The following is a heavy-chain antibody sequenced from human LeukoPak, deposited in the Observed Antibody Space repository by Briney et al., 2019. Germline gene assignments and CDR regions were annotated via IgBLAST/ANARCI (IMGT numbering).Heavy chain of an antibody. D-gene: IGHD4-23*01. V-gene: IGHV3-43*02. CDR1: GFIFDDYA. CDR3: AKDIDEAVVTLSFDY. CDR2: ISGDGGST. J-gene: IGHJ4*02. Sequence: PGGSLRLSCAASGFIFDDYAMHWVRQASGKGLEWVSLISGDGGSTYYADSVKGRFTISRDNSKNSLYLQMNSLRTEDTALYYCAKDIDEAVVTLSFDYWGQGTLVTVSS.